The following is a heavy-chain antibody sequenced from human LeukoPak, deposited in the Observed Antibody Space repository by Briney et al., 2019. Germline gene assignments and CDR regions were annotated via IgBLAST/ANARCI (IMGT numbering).Heavy chain of an antibody. J-gene: IGHJ4*02. D-gene: IGHD1-1*01. CDR2: ISSSSSYI. V-gene: IGHV3-21*01. CDR1: GFTFSSYS. CDR3: ARCTTGRTFGSLREIKRSREIDY. Sequence: PGGSLRLSCAASGFTFSSYSMNWVRQAPGKGLEWVSSISSSSSYIYYADSVKGRFTISRDSAKNSLYLQMNSLRVEDTAVYYCARCTTGRTFGSLREIKRSREIDYWGQGTLVTVSS.